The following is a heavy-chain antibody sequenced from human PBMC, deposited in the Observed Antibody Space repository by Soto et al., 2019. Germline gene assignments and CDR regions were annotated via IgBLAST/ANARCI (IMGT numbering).Heavy chain of an antibody. J-gene: IGHJ5*01. CDR1: GFSFSSYS. V-gene: IGHV3-23*01. D-gene: IGHD2-8*02. Sequence: GGSLRLSCAASGFSFSSYSMTWVRQAPGKGLDWVSSISGGAVNTYYADSVKGRFSISRDNSKNTLFLEMNSLRGEDTAVYYCTKNLGDYISGAFRWLDSWGQGTLVTVSS. CDR3: TKNLGDYISGAFRWLDS. CDR2: ISGGAVNT.